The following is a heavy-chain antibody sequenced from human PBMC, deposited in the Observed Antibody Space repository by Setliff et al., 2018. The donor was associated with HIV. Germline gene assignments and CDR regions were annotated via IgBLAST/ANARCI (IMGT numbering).Heavy chain of an antibody. CDR1: GYAFTSYY. Sequence: ASVKVSCKASGYAFTSYYMHWVRQAPGPGLEWMGMINPSGGRTSYAQKFQGRVTMARDTSTSTVYMELSSLRSEDTAVYYCARVVGSSWSPGYYYYMDVWGKGTTVTVSS. CDR3: ARVVGSSWSPGYYYYMDV. J-gene: IGHJ6*03. D-gene: IGHD6-13*01. CDR2: INPSGGRT. V-gene: IGHV1-46*01.